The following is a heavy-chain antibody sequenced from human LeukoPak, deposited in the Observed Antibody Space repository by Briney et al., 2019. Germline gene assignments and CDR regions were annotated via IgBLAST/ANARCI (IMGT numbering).Heavy chain of an antibody. V-gene: IGHV3-23*01. CDR3: TRPHVDGGYYYHQY. CDR1: GFTFNTYS. J-gene: IGHJ4*02. Sequence: GGSLRLSCAAFGFTFNTYSMSWVRQAPGKGLEWVSGVIGSGKTTFYADSVKGRFTISRDNSRNTLYLQMNSLRVEDTAVYYCTRPHVDGGYYYHQYWGQGTLVTVSS. CDR2: VIGSGKTT. D-gene: IGHD3-22*01.